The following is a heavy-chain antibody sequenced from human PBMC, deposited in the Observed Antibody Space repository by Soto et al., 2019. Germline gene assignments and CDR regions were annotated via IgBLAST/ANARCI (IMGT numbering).Heavy chain of an antibody. J-gene: IGHJ4*02. CDR2: ISPFVDKT. CDR3: ARQDYLGSWSYFEY. D-gene: IGHD3-10*01. V-gene: IGHV1-69*02. Sequence: QVQLAQSGAEVKKPGSSVTVSCGPSGGTFTNYRFAWVRQVPGQGLDWMGKISPFVDKTDYNPKFHGRISIIADKSTSVVYLQLTSLTTADPALYFCARQDYLGSWSYFEYWGQGTVVTVSS. CDR1: GGTFTNYR.